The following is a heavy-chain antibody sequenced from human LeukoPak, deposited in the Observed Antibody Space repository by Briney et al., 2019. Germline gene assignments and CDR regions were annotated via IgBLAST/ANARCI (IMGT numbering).Heavy chain of an antibody. Sequence: SQTLSLTCTVSGGSISSGDYYWSWIRQPPGKGLEWIGYIYYSGSTYYNPSLKSRVTISVDTSKNQFSLKLSSVTAADTAVYYCARAPIKTTYQLPIDLFTRQQDATFDYWGQGTLVTVSS. CDR2: IYYSGST. J-gene: IGHJ4*02. V-gene: IGHV4-30-4*08. CDR3: ARAPIKTTYQLPIDLFTRQQDATFDY. CDR1: GGSISSGDYY. D-gene: IGHD2-2*01.